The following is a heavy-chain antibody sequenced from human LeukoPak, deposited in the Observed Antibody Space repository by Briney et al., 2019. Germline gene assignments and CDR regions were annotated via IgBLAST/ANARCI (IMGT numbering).Heavy chain of an antibody. Sequence: SETLSLTCAVYGGSFSGYYWSWIRQPPGKGLEWIGEINHSGSTNYNPSLKSRVTISVDTSKNQFSLKLSSVTAADTAVYYCARVGRDKGKDYRGQGTLVTVSS. D-gene: IGHD3/OR15-3a*01. CDR3: ARVGRDKGKDY. J-gene: IGHJ4*02. CDR2: INHSGST. V-gene: IGHV4-34*01. CDR1: GGSFSGYY.